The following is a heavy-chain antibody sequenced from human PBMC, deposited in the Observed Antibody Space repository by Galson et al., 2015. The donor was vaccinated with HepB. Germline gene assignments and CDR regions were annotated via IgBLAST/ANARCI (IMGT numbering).Heavy chain of an antibody. CDR1: GFTFSSYA. J-gene: IGHJ5*02. CDR2: ISGSGGST. Sequence: SLRLSCAASGFTFSSYAMSWVRQAPGKGLEWVSAISGSGGSTYYADSVKGRFTISRDNSKNTLYLQMNSLRAEDTAVYYCATEDIVVVPAAIALDPWGQGTLVTVSS. CDR3: ATEDIVVVPAAIALDP. V-gene: IGHV3-23*01. D-gene: IGHD2-2*02.